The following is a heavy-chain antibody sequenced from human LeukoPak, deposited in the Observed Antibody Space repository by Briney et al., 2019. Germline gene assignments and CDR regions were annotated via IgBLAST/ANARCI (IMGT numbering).Heavy chain of an antibody. CDR3: AKDLSYDSSGYYFDY. V-gene: IGHV3-23*01. D-gene: IGHD3-22*01. Sequence: GGSLRLSCAASGFTFSSYAMSWVRQAPGKGLEWVSAISGSGGSTYYADSVKGRFTIPRDNSKNTLYLQMNSLRAEDTAVYYCAKDLSYDSSGYYFDYWGQGTLVTVSS. J-gene: IGHJ4*02. CDR1: GFTFSSYA. CDR2: ISGSGGST.